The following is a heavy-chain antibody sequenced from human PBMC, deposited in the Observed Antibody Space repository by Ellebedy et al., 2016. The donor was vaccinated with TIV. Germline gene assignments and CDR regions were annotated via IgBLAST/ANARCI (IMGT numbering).Heavy chain of an antibody. CDR1: GFTVSSNY. CDR2: ISGSGGST. D-gene: IGHD4-17*01. CDR3: ARVTVTTYAIDY. J-gene: IGHJ4*02. Sequence: GESLKISCAASGFTVSSNYMSWVRQAPGKGLEWVSAISGSGGSTYYADSVKGRFTISRDNSKNTLYLQMNSLRAEDTAVYYCARVTVTTYAIDYWGQGTLVTVSS. V-gene: IGHV3-23*01.